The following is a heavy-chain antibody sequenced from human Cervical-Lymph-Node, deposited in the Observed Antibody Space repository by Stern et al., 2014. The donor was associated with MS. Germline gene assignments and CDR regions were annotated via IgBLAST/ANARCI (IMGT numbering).Heavy chain of an antibody. CDR1: GAIFSGHA. Sequence: VQLGQSGAGVKKPGSSVKVSCKAPGAIFSGHAVSWVRQAPGQGIEWMGGVISVLNTPTYAQKFQGRVTITADESTSTVYMELSSLRSEDTAVYYCARRDRLYYFGMDVWGQGTTVTVSS. V-gene: IGHV1-69*01. CDR3: ARRDRLYYFGMDV. J-gene: IGHJ6*02. D-gene: IGHD2-15*01. CDR2: VISVLNTP.